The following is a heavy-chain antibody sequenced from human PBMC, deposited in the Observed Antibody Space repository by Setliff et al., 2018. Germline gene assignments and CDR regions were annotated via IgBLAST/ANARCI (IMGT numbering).Heavy chain of an antibody. CDR2: VYYSGYT. CDR1: GGSVSSTSHY. J-gene: IGHJ3*02. CDR3: ASPRRDDLDSPFDAFDI. Sequence: SETLSLTCNVSGGSVSSTSHYWGWIRQPPGKGMEWIGSVYYSGYTYYNPSLQSRVTISVDMSKNQFSMKLTSVTAADTAVYYCASPRRDDLDSPFDAFDIWGQGTKVTVS. D-gene: IGHD3-3*01. V-gene: IGHV4-39*07.